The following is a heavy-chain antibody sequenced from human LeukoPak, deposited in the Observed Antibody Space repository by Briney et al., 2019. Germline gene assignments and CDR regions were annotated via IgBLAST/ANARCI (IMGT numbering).Heavy chain of an antibody. J-gene: IGHJ6*03. D-gene: IGHD1-26*01. V-gene: IGHV1-2*06. CDR2: INPNSGGT. CDR1: GYTFTGYY. Sequence: ASVKVSCKASGYTFTGYYMHWVRQAPGQGLEWMGRINPNSGGTNYAQKFQGRVTMTRDTSISTAYMELSRLRSDDTAVYYCARGATPYYYYMDVWGKGTKVTVSS. CDR3: ARGATPYYYYMDV.